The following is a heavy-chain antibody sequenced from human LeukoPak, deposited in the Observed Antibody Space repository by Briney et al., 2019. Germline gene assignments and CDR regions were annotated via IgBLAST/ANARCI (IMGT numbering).Heavy chain of an antibody. CDR1: GFTFSSYA. CDR2: ISNGGTT. Sequence: GGSLRLSCAASGFTFSSYAMSWVRQAPGKGLEWVSAISNGGTTYYADSMKGRFTISRDNSKNTVNLQANSLRAEDTALYYCAKTEREGTGWYGKNDYWGQGTLVTVSS. D-gene: IGHD6-19*01. J-gene: IGHJ4*02. CDR3: AKTEREGTGWYGKNDY. V-gene: IGHV3-23*01.